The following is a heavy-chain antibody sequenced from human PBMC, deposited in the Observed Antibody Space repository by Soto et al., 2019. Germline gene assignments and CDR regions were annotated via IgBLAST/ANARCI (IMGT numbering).Heavy chain of an antibody. J-gene: IGHJ2*01. CDR1: GGTFSSYT. CDR2: IIPSLGIA. V-gene: IGHV1-69*04. D-gene: IGHD4-17*01. CDR3: ARDRNGDYSGER. Sequence: QVQLVHSGAEVKKPGSSVKVSCKASGGTFSSYTISCVRQAPEQGLEWMGRIIPSLGIANYAQKFQRRVTITADKSTSTAYRELSSLRSEDTAVYYWARDRNGDYSGERGGRGTLVTVSS.